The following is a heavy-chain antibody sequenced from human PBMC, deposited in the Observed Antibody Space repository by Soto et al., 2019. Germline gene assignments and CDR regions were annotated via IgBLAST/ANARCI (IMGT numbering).Heavy chain of an antibody. CDR1: GASLGGFH. CDR3: ARSPLGYDYVRQTWREVGDSFDI. D-gene: IGHD3-16*01. CDR2: LIHGGST. V-gene: IGHV4-34*12. Sequence: SETLYLTCAIYGASLGGFHWTWLRQAPGKGLEWIGELIHGGSTNYNPSLKSRVSFSLDTSKNQFSLHLMSVTAADTAVYYCARSPLGYDYVRQTWREVGDSFDISGRGTLGT. J-gene: IGHJ3*02.